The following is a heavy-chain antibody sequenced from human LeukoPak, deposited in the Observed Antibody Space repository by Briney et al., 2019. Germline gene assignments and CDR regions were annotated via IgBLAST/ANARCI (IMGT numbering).Heavy chain of an antibody. V-gene: IGHV1-18*03. D-gene: IGHD1-26*01. CDR2: ISAYNGNT. Sequence: ASVKVSCKASGYTFTNYGISWVRQAPGQGLEWMGWISAYNGNTNYAQKLQGRVTMTTDTSTSTAYMELRSLRSDDMAVYYCVYCGRWASGSYQLGTWGQGTLVTVSS. CDR3: VYCGRWASGSYQLGT. CDR1: GYTFTNYG. J-gene: IGHJ5*02.